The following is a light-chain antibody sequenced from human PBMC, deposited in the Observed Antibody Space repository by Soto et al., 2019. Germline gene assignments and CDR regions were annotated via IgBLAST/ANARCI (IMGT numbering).Light chain of an antibody. CDR2: DAS. Sequence: EIVLTQSPATLSLSLGERATISCRASQSLSNYLAWYQQKPGQAPRLLIYDASNRATGIPARFSGSGSGTDFTLTVSSLEPEDFAVYYCQQRSNWPRTFGQGTKVDIK. CDR3: QQRSNWPRT. J-gene: IGKJ2*01. V-gene: IGKV3-11*01. CDR1: QSLSNY.